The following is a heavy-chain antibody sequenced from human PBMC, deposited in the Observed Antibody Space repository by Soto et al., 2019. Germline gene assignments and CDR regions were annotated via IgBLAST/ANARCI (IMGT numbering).Heavy chain of an antibody. CDR3: AREITSSWMDV. J-gene: IGHJ6*02. V-gene: IGHV1-2*04. D-gene: IGHD6-13*01. CDR1: GYTFTANY. CDR2: INPNSGAT. Sequence: QVQLVQSGAEVKKPGASVKVSCKASGYTFTANYLHWVRQAPGQGLEWMGWINPNSGATNYAQRFQAWVTMTRDTSISTAYMELSRLTFDDTAVYYCAREITSSWMDVWGQGITVTVSS.